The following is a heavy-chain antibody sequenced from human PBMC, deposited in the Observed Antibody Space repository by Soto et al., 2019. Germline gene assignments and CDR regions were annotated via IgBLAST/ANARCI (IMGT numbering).Heavy chain of an antibody. CDR2: ISPYNDYT. D-gene: IGHD3-9*01. V-gene: IGHV1-18*01. J-gene: IGHJ6*02. Sequence: QVQLVQSAAEVKKPGASVKVSCKASGYTFIRYGITWVRQAPGQGLEWVGWISPYNDYTESQQKFHGRVTKTTDTTTKTVNMALRGLRSDETSLSYCARGGNFDRVWKKMNYDGVDVWGQGTTVTVSS. CDR1: GYTFIRYG. CDR3: ARGGNFDRVWKKMNYDGVDV.